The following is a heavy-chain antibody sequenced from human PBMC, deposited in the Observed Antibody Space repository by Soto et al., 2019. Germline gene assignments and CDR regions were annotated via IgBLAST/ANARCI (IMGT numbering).Heavy chain of an antibody. V-gene: IGHV1-69*13. CDR2: IIPISGTT. D-gene: IGHD2-15*01. Sequence: SVKVSCKASGCTYSTHAIIWVRQAPGHGLEWMGGIIPISGTTYYTQKFQGRVTITADEPTSTAFMELSSLKSDDTAVFSCARGYCSGGHFDSGMDVWGKGTMVTVSS. CDR3: ARGYCSGGHFDSGMDV. CDR1: GCTYSTHA. J-gene: IGHJ6*04.